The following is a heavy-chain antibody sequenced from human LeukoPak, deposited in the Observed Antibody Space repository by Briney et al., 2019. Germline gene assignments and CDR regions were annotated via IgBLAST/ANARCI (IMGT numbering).Heavy chain of an antibody. CDR2: IYYSGST. CDR1: GGSVSSYY. V-gene: IGHV4-59*02. J-gene: IGHJ4*02. CDR3: ARTSLMYYDILTGYYSPKYYFDY. Sequence: SETLSLTCTVSGGSVSSYYWSWIRQPPGKGLEWIGYIYYSGSTNYNPSLKSRVTISVDTSKNQFSLKLSSVTAADTAVYYCARTSLMYYDILTGYYSPKYYFDYWGQGTLVTVSS. D-gene: IGHD3-9*01.